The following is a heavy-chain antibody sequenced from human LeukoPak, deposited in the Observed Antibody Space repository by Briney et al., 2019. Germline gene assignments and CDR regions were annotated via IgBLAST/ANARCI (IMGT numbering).Heavy chain of an antibody. CDR3: ARDYYDSSGYPWWFDP. CDR1: GGSISSYY. Sequence: SETLSLTCTVSGGSISSYYWSWIRQPPGKGLEWIGYIYYSGSTNYNPSLKSRVTISVDTSKNQFSLKLSSVTAADTAVYYCARDYYDSSGYPWWFDPWGQGTLVTVSS. V-gene: IGHV4-59*01. J-gene: IGHJ5*02. D-gene: IGHD3-22*01. CDR2: IYYSGST.